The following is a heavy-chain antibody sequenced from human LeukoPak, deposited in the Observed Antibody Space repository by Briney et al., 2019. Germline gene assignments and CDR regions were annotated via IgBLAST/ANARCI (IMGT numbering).Heavy chain of an antibody. D-gene: IGHD3-9*01. V-gene: IGHV3-66*01. Sequence: GGSLRLSCAASGFTVSSNFMSWVRQAPGKGLEWVSVIYSGGRTYYADSVKGRFTISRDNSKNTLYLQMNSLRAEDTAVYYCSSPSASVTGSVGYWGQGTLVTVSS. CDR1: GFTVSSNF. CDR2: IYSGGRT. CDR3: SSPSASVTGSVGY. J-gene: IGHJ4*02.